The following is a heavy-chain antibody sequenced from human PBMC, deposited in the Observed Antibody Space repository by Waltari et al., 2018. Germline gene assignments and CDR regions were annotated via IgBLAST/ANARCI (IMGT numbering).Heavy chain of an antibody. D-gene: IGHD3-9*01. CDR3: ARGATETHYDILTGSLYYFDY. Sequence: EVQLVESGGGLVKPGGSLRLSCAASGFTFSSYSMNWVRQAPGKGLEWVSSISSSSSYIYYADSVKGRFTISRDNAKNSLYLQMNSLRAEDTAVYYCARGATETHYDILTGSLYYFDYWGQGTLVTVSS. CDR1: GFTFSSYS. J-gene: IGHJ4*02. CDR2: ISSSSSYI. V-gene: IGHV3-21*01.